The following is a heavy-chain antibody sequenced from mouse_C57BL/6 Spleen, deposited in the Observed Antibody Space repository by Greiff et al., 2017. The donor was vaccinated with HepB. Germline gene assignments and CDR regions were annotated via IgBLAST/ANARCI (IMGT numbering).Heavy chain of an antibody. D-gene: IGHD2-1*01. CDR3: ARLNGNYPVAY. CDR2: IYPGDGDT. CDR1: GYAFSSSW. Sequence: VQLQQSGPELVKPGASVKISCKASGYAFSSSWMNWVKQKPGKGLEWIGRIYPGDGDTNYNGKFKGKATLTADKSSSTAYMQLSSLTSEDSAVYFCARLNGNYPVAYWGQGTLVTVSA. J-gene: IGHJ3*01. V-gene: IGHV1-82*01.